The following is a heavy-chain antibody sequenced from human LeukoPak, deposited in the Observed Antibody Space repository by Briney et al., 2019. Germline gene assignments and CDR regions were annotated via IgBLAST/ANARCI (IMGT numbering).Heavy chain of an antibody. J-gene: IGHJ6*02. D-gene: IGHD6-13*01. V-gene: IGHV5-51*01. Sequence: GESLKISCKGSGYSFTSYWIGWARQMPGKGLEWMGIIYPGDSDTRYSPSFQGQVTISADKSISTAYLQWSSLKASDTAMYYCARSSYSSSVGTTSYYYYYGMDVWGQGTTVTVSS. CDR3: ARSSYSSSVGTTSYYYYYGMDV. CDR1: GYSFTSYW. CDR2: IYPGDSDT.